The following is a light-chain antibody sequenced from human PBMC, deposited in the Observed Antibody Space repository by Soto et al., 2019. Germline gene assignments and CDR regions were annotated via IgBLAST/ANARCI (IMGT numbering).Light chain of an antibody. Sequence: QSVLTQPASVSGSPGQSITISCTGTSSDIGAYNFVSWYQQHPGKAPKLMLYDVNIRPSGVSNRFSGSKSGNTASLTISGLQAEEEADYYCTSWTTSTTMIFGGGTKLTVL. CDR1: SSDIGAYNF. CDR3: TSWTTSTTMI. CDR2: DVN. V-gene: IGLV2-14*03. J-gene: IGLJ2*01.